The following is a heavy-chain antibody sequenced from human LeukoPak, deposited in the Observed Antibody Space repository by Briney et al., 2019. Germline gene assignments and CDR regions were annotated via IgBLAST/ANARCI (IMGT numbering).Heavy chain of an antibody. J-gene: IGHJ4*02. CDR3: AKWKYSNSGIDDY. CDR1: GFTFSSYA. D-gene: IGHD6-6*01. CDR2: ISGSGDNT. Sequence: GGSLRLSCAASGFTFSSYAMSWVRQVPGKGLEWVSVISGSGDNTYYADSVKGRFTISRDNSKNMLYLQMNSLRAEDTAVYYCAKWKYSNSGIDDYWGQGTLVTVSS. V-gene: IGHV3-23*01.